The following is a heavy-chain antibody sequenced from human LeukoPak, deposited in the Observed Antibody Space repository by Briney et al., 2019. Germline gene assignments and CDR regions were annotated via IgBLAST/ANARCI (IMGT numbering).Heavy chain of an antibody. CDR3: TSAYYYAIDN. CDR2: FYYSGST. D-gene: IGHD3-10*01. CDR1: GGSITSHY. V-gene: IGHV4-59*08. Sequence: SETLSLTCSVSGGSITSHYWNWIRQPPGKRLEWIGYFYYSGSTNSNPSLKTRVTMSVDTSKNQVSLKLRSVTAADTAVYFCTSAYYYAIDNWGQGTLVTVSS. J-gene: IGHJ4*02.